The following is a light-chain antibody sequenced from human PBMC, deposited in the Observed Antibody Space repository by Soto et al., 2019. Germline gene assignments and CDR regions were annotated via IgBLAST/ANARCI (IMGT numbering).Light chain of an antibody. J-gene: IGLJ2*01. V-gene: IGLV2-14*01. CDR3: SSYTGSNTLVV. CDR1: SRDVGTYNF. Sequence: QSVLTQPASVSGSPGQSITISCTGTSRDVGTYNFVSWYQQHPGKAPKLMISEVSNRPSGVSSRFSGSRSDNTASLTISGLQPDDEADYYCSSYTGSNTLVVFGGGTKLTVL. CDR2: EVS.